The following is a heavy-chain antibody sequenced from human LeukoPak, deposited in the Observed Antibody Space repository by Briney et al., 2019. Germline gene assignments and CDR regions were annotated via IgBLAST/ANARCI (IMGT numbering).Heavy chain of an antibody. CDR1: GFSLSAYG. D-gene: IGHD6-13*01. V-gene: IGHV3-33*01. CDR2: IWYDGTSK. Sequence: GRSLRLSCAASGFSLSAYGVHLVRQAPGKGLEWVAVIWYDGTSKDYADSVKGRFTFSRDNSKNTLYLQMNSLTVEDTAVYYCARSQSSSLIDYWGQGTLVTVSS. J-gene: IGHJ4*02. CDR3: ARSQSSSLIDY.